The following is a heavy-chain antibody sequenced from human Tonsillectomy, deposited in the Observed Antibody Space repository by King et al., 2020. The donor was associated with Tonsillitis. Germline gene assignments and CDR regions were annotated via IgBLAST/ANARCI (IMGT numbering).Heavy chain of an antibody. CDR1: GFPFSSYW. D-gene: IGHD3-10*01. V-gene: IGHV3-74*01. Sequence: VQLVESGGGLVQPGGSLRLSCAASGFPFSSYWMHWVRQVPGKGLVWVSRINSDGSSTSYADSVKGRFTISRDNAKNTLYLQMNSLRAGDTAVYYCAREYYGSGWGYFFDYWGQVTLVTVSS. CDR2: INSDGSST. J-gene: IGHJ4*02. CDR3: AREYYGSGWGYFFDY.